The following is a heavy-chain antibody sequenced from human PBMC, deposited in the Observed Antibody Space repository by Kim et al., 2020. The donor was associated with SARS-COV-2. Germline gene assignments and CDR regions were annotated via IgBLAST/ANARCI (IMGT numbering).Heavy chain of an antibody. CDR2: IYHSGST. Sequence: SETLSLTCAVSGGSISSGGYSWSWIRQPPGKGLEWIGYIYHSGSTYYNPSLKSRVTISVDRSKNQFSLKLSSVTAADTAVYYCARDQGIAAAGTSGNYYYYYGMDVWGQGTTVTVSS. D-gene: IGHD6-13*01. V-gene: IGHV4-30-2*01. J-gene: IGHJ6*02. CDR1: GGSISSGGYS. CDR3: ARDQGIAAAGTSGNYYYYYGMDV.